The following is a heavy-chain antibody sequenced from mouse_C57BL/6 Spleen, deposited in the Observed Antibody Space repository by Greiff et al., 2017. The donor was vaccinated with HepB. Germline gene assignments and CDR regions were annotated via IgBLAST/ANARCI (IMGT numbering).Heavy chain of an antibody. CDR1: GYSITSGYY. V-gene: IGHV3-6*01. J-gene: IGHJ2*01. CDR3: ARDPPGGFDY. CDR2: ISYDGSN. Sequence: VQLQQSGPGLVKPSQSLSLTCSVTGYSITSGYYWNWIRQFPGNKLEWMGYISYDGSNNYNPSLKNRISITRDTSKNQFFLKLNSVTTEDTATYYCARDPPGGFDYWGQGTTLTVSS.